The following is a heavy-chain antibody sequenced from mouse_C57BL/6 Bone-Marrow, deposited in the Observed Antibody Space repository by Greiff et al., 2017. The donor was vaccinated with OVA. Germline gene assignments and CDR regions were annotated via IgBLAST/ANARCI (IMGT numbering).Heavy chain of an antibody. CDR2: IYPSDSET. D-gene: IGHD1-1*01. Sequence: QVQLQQPGAELVRPGSSVKLSCKASGYTFTSYWMDWVKQRPGQGLEWIGNIYPSDSETHYNQKFKDKATLTADKSSSTAYMQLSSLTSEDSAVYYCARRDITTVVATDWYFDVWGTGTTVTVSS. CDR3: ARRDITTVVATDWYFDV. J-gene: IGHJ1*03. CDR1: GYTFTSYW. V-gene: IGHV1-61*01.